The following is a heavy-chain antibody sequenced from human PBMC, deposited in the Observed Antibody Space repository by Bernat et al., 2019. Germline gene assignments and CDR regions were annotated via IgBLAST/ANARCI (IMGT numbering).Heavy chain of an antibody. V-gene: IGHV4-59*08. Sequence: QVQLQQWGAGLLKPSETLSLTCTVSGGSISSYYWSWIRQPPGKGLEWIGYIYYSGSTNYNPSLKSRVTISVDTSKNQFSLKLSSVTAADTAVYYCARRTVTTRNAFDIWGQGTMVTVSS. D-gene: IGHD4-17*01. J-gene: IGHJ3*02. CDR2: IYYSGST. CDR1: GGSISSYY. CDR3: ARRTVTTRNAFDI.